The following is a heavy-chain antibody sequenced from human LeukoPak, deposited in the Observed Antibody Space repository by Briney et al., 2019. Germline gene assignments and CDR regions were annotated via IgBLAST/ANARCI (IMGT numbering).Heavy chain of an antibody. Sequence: SETLSLTCTVSGGSISSYYWSWIRQPPEKGLEWIGYIYYSGSTNYNPSLKSRVTISVDTSKNQFSLKLSSVTAADTAVYYCAIEGGLSGMDVWGQGTAVTVSS. D-gene: IGHD3-16*01. J-gene: IGHJ6*02. CDR2: IYYSGST. CDR3: AIEGGLSGMDV. CDR1: GGSISSYY. V-gene: IGHV4-59*01.